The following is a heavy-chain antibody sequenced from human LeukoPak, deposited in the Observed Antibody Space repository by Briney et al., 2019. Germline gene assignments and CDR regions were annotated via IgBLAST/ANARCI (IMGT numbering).Heavy chain of an antibody. CDR1: GGSISSYY. V-gene: IGHV4-59*12. J-gene: IGHJ4*02. D-gene: IGHD3-3*01. CDR3: ARGQTDFWSGYYRGTGGYYFDY. Sequence: SETLSLTCTVSGGSISSYYWSWIRQPPGKGLEWIGYIYYSGSTNYKPSLKSRVTISVDTSKNQFSLKLSSVTAADTAVYYCARGQTDFWSGYYRGTGGYYFDYWGQGTLVTVSS. CDR2: IYYSGST.